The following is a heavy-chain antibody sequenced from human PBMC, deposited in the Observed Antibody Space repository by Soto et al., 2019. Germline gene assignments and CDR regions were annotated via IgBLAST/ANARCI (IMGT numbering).Heavy chain of an antibody. CDR2: MNPNSGNT. J-gene: IGHJ4*02. CDR3: ARVRWEPSPFCDY. V-gene: IGHV1-8*01. D-gene: IGHD1-26*01. CDR1: GYTFTSCD. Sequence: ASVKVSCKASGYTFTSCDINWVRQATGQGLEWMGWMNPNSGNTGYAQKFQGRVTMTRNTSISTAYMELSSLRSEDTAVYYCARVRWEPSPFCDYWGQGTLVTVSS.